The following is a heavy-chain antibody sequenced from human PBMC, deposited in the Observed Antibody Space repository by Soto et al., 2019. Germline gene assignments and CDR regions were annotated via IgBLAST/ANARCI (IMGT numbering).Heavy chain of an antibody. CDR3: ARDSRVDTAMACMDV. J-gene: IGHJ6*02. D-gene: IGHD5-18*01. Sequence: ASVKVSCKASGYTFTSYGISWVRQAPGQGLEWMGWISAYNGNTNYAQKLQGRVTMTTDTSTSTAYMELRSLRSDDTAVYYCARDSRVDTAMACMDVWGQGTTVTVSS. CDR2: ISAYNGNT. V-gene: IGHV1-18*01. CDR1: GYTFTSYG.